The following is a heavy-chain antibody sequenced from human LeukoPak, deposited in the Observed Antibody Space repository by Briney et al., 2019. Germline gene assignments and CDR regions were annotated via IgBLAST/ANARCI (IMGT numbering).Heavy chain of an antibody. CDR1: GFTFGDHA. D-gene: IGHD5-18*01. Sequence: AGGSLTLYCSGSGFTFGDHAMSWVRQAPGKGLEWVGFIRSKAYRGTTEYAASVRGRFSISRDDSKNIAYLQMSSLETEDTAVYFCARGPIYLWLYYGMDVWGQGTTVTVSS. J-gene: IGHJ6*02. CDR3: ARGPIYLWLYYGMDV. CDR2: IRSKAYRGTT. V-gene: IGHV3-49*04.